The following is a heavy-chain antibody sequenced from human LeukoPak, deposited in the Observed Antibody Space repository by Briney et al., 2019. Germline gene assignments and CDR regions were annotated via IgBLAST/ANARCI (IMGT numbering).Heavy chain of an antibody. Sequence: GGSLRLSCAASGFTFGNYWMHWVRHAPGKGLVWVSRINSDGSSTNYADSVKGRFTISRDNAKNTLYLQVNSLRAEGTAVYYCARDSTFRGTGPNVWGQGTMVIVSS. J-gene: IGHJ3*01. V-gene: IGHV3-74*01. D-gene: IGHD2-8*02. CDR3: ARDSTFRGTGPNV. CDR2: INSDGSST. CDR1: GFTFGNYW.